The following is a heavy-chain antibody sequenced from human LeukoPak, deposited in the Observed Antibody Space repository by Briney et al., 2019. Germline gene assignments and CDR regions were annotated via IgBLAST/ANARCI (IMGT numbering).Heavy chain of an antibody. CDR3: ARESKATDYGDYQDYFDY. CDR2: INSDGSST. V-gene: IGHV3-74*01. D-gene: IGHD4-17*01. CDR1: GFTFSSYW. J-gene: IGHJ4*02. Sequence: GGSLRLSCAASGFTFSSYWMHWVRQAPGKGLVWVSRINSDGSSTSYADSVKGRFTISRDNAKNTLYLQMNSLRAEDTAVYYCARESKATDYGDYQDYFDYWGQGTLVTVSS.